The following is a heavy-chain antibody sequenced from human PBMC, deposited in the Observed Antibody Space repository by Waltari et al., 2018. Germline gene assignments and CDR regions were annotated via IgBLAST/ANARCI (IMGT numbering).Heavy chain of an antibody. J-gene: IGHJ6*03. Sequence: QMQLQESGPGLVKPSETLSLTCTVSGYSISSGYYWGWIRQPPGQAREWIGSIYHSGSTYYNPSLKSRVTISVDTSKNQFSLKLSSVTAADTAVYYCARGDCTGGVCSNHYYYYMDVWGKGTTVTVSS. V-gene: IGHV4-38-2*02. CDR2: IYHSGST. CDR3: ARGDCTGGVCSNHYYYYMDV. CDR1: GYSISSGYY. D-gene: IGHD2-8*02.